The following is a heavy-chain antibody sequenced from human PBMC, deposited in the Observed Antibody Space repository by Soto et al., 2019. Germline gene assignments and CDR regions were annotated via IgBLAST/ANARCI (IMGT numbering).Heavy chain of an antibody. Sequence: PGGSLRLSCAASGFTFSSYAMSWVRQAPGKGLEWVSAISGSGGSTYYADSVKGRFTISRDNSKNTLYLQMNSLRAEDTAVYYCAKDLSVATIRPNFRWIDPWGQATLVTVSS. CDR1: GFTFSSYA. J-gene: IGHJ5*02. V-gene: IGHV3-23*01. CDR3: AKDLSVATIRPNFRWIDP. CDR2: ISGSGGST. D-gene: IGHD5-12*01.